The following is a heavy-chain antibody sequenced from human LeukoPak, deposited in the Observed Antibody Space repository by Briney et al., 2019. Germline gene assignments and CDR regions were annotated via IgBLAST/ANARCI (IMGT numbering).Heavy chain of an antibody. D-gene: IGHD2-21*02. CDR1: GFTFSTYD. CDR3: ARIGIVVVTAISSPDAFDI. CDR2: ISSSSSYI. Sequence: PGGSLRLSCAASGFTFSTYDMTWVRQALGKGLEWVSSISSSSSYIYYADSVKGRFTISRDNAKNSLYLQMNSLRAEDTAVYYCARIGIVVVTAISSPDAFDIWGQGTMVTVSS. J-gene: IGHJ3*02. V-gene: IGHV3-21*01.